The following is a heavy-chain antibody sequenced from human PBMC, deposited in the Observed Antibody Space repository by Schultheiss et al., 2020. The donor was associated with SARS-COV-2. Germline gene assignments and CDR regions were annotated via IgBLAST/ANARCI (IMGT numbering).Heavy chain of an antibody. V-gene: IGHV1-8*02. J-gene: IGHJ5*02. Sequence: VKVSCKASGYTFTSYGISWVRQAPGQGLEWMGWMNPNSGNTGYAQKFQGRVTMTRNTSISTAYMELSRLRSDDTAVYYCARDPVGAINWFDPWGQGTLVTVSS. CDR3: ARDPVGAINWFDP. CDR2: MNPNSGNT. D-gene: IGHD1-26*01. CDR1: GYTFTSYG.